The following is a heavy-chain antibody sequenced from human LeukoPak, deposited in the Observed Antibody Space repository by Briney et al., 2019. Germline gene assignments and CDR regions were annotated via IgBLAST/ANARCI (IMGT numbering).Heavy chain of an antibody. CDR1: GGTFSSYA. Sequence: ASVKVSCKASGGTFSSYAISWVRQAPGQGLEWMGGIIPIFGTANYAQKFQGRVTVTADESTSTAYMELSRLRSDDTAVYFCARAGVWDYSDTSGYHNGAFDIWGQGTMVTVSS. CDR3: ARAGVWDYSDTSGYHNGAFDI. V-gene: IGHV1-69*13. CDR2: IIPIFGTA. D-gene: IGHD3-22*01. J-gene: IGHJ3*02.